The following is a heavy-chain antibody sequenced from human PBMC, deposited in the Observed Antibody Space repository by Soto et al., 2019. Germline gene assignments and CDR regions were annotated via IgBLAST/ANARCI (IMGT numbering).Heavy chain of an antibody. V-gene: IGHV3-23*01. D-gene: IGHD6-19*01. CDR3: GKERRGSGWSVCNF. CDR2: ISGNGNDA. CDR1: GFTFRDYA. Sequence: LRLSCAASGFTFRDYAMNWVRQVPGKGLEWVSDISGNGNDARYADSVKGRFSIARDNSRNTLYLHLNRLRVDDTAVYYCGKERRGSGWSVCNFWGQGTLVTVSS. J-gene: IGHJ4*02.